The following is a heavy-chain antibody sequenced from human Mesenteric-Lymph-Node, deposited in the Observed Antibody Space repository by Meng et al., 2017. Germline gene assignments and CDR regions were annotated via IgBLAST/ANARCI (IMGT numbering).Heavy chain of an antibody. D-gene: IGHD2/OR15-2a*01. CDR1: GGSFSGYY. CDR2: INHSGST. J-gene: IGHJ4*02. V-gene: IGHV4-34*01. Sequence: QVQLQQWGAGLLKPSETLSLTCAVYGGSFSGYYWSWIRQPPGKGLEWIGEINHSGSTNYNPSLKSRVTISVDTSKNQFSLKLSSVTAADTAVYYCARGFLSFVRVFDYWGQGTLVTVS. CDR3: ARGFLSFVRVFDY.